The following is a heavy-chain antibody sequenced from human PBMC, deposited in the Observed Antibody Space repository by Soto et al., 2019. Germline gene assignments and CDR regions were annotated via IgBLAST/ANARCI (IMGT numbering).Heavy chain of an antibody. V-gene: IGHV3-23*01. CDR2: ISGSGGST. J-gene: IGHJ4*02. Sequence: PGGSLRLSCAASGFTFSTYAMSWVRQTPGKGLEWVSSISGSGGSTYYADSVKGRFTISRDNSKNTLYLQMNSLRAEDTAVYYCAYSSTPFDYWGQGTLVTVSS. CDR1: GFTFSTYA. D-gene: IGHD6-13*01. CDR3: AYSSTPFDY.